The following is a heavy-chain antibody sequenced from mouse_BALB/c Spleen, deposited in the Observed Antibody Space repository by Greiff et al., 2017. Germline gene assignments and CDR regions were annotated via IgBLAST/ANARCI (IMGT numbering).Heavy chain of an antibody. CDR2: IWDGGST. V-gene: IGHV2-9*02. Sequence: QVQLMESGPGLVAPSQSLSITCTVSGFSLTSYGVHWVRQPPGKGLEWLGVIWDGGSTKYNSALMSRLSIGKDNSKSNLFLKMNNLQTDDTAMYYCARDKYGSGTSWFAYWGQGTLVTVSA. CDR3: ARDKYGSGTSWFAY. D-gene: IGHD2-1*01. CDR1: GFSLTSYG. J-gene: IGHJ3*01.